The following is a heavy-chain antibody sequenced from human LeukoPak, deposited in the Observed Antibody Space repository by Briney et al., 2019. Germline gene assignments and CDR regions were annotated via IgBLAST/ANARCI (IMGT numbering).Heavy chain of an antibody. D-gene: IGHD3-10*01. V-gene: IGHV7-4-1*02. Sequence: GASVKVSCKASGYTFTSCAMNWVRQAPGQGLEWMGWINTNTGNPTYAQGFTGRFVFSLDTSVSTAYLQISSLKAEDTAVYYCARDHYGSGSSNWFDPWGQGTLVTVSS. CDR3: ARDHYGSGSSNWFDP. CDR2: INTNTGNP. CDR1: GYTFTSCA. J-gene: IGHJ5*02.